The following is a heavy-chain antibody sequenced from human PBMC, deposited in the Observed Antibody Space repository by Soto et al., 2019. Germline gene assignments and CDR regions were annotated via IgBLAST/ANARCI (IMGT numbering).Heavy chain of an antibody. J-gene: IGHJ6*02. D-gene: IGHD6-19*01. V-gene: IGHV1-18*01. Sequence: QVQLVQSGAEVKKPGASVKVSCRASGYTFTSYVISWVRQAPGQGLEWMGWISAYNGNTNFAQKLQGRVTMTTDTSTITAYMELRSLRSDETAVYYCARVVATVAGPYGMDVWGQGTTVTVSS. CDR1: GYTFTSYV. CDR3: ARVVATVAGPYGMDV. CDR2: ISAYNGNT.